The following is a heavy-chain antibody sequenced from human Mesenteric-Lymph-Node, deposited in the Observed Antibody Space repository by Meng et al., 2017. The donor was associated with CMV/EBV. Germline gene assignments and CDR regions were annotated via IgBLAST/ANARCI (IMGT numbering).Heavy chain of an antibody. CDR1: GFTFSTYA. CDR3: ASPFDY. CDR2: ITASGGST. V-gene: IGHV3-23*01. Sequence: GESLKISCAASGFTFSTYAMNWVRQAPGKGLEWVSVITASGGSTNYADSVKGRFTISRDNPKNTSYLRTNSLRAEDTAVYYCASPFDYWGQGTLVTVSS. J-gene: IGHJ4*02.